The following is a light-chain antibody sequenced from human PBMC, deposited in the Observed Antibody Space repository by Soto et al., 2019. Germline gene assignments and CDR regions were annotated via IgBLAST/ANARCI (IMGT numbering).Light chain of an antibody. CDR2: EAS. CDR3: QQYYSTPWT. CDR1: RSIRYW. Sequence: DIQMTQSPSTLSASVGDRATITCRASRSIRYWLAWFQQKPGKAPRLLIYEASRLESGVPSRISGSGSGTEFTLTINSLQAEDVAVYYCQQYYSTPWTFGQGTK. V-gene: IGKV1-5*03. J-gene: IGKJ1*01.